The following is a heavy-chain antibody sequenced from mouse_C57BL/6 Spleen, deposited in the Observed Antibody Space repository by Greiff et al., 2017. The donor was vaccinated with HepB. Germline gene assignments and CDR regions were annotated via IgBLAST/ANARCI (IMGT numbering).Heavy chain of an antibody. CDR2: IYPGDGDT. J-gene: IGHJ2*01. V-gene: IGHV1-80*01. D-gene: IGHD2-2*01. Sequence: QVQLQQSGAELVKPGASVKISCKASGYAFSSYWMNWVKQRPGKGLEWIGQIYPGDGDTNYNGKFKGKATLTADKSSSTAYMQLSSLTSEDSAVYFCARMPGRLPNAPDYWGQGTTLTVSS. CDR3: ARMPGRLPNAPDY. CDR1: GYAFSSYW.